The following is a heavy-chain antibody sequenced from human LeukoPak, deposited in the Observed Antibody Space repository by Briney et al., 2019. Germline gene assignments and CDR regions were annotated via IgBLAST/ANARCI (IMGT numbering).Heavy chain of an antibody. CDR1: GFTFSSYS. CDR2: ISSSSSYI. J-gene: IGHJ4*02. Sequence: GGSLRLSCAASGFTFSSYSMNWVRQAPGKGLEWVSSISSSSSYIYYADSVKGRFTISRDNAKNSLYLQMNSLRAGDTAVYYCARADWDTAMIDYWGQGTLVTVSS. CDR3: ARADWDTAMIDY. V-gene: IGHV3-21*01. D-gene: IGHD5-18*01.